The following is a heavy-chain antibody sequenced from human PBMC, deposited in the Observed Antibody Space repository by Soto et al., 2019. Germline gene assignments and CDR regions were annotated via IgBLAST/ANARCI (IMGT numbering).Heavy chain of an antibody. CDR2: ISYDGSEK. Sequence: QVQLVESGGGVVQPGRSLRLSCAASGFTFSNFAIHWLRQAPGKGLEWVAVISYDGSEKYYADSVKGRFTISRDNSKNTLDLQMSSLRGDDTALYYCAREHGDGGHDHSYAVPDHWGQGTLVIVSS. CDR3: AREHGDGGHDHSYAVPDH. J-gene: IGHJ4*02. D-gene: IGHD3-16*01. V-gene: IGHV3-30-3*01. CDR1: GFTFSNFA.